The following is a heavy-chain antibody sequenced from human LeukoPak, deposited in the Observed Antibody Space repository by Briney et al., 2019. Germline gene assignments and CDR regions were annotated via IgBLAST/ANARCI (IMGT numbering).Heavy chain of an antibody. Sequence: GGSLRLSCAASGFTVSSNYMSWVRQARGKGLEGGSVIDSGGSTYYADSGKGRFTLSTDNSKNTMYLQMNTLRAEDTAVSYCARDGGMGATSSFDYWGQGTLVTVSS. V-gene: IGHV3-53*01. CDR2: IDSGGST. CDR1: GFTVSSNY. J-gene: IGHJ4*02. CDR3: ARDGGMGATSSFDY. D-gene: IGHD1-26*01.